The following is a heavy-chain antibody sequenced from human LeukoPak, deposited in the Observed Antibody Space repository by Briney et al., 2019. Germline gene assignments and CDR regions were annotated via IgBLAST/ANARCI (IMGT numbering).Heavy chain of an antibody. CDR3: ARGYSSSWRRGFDY. J-gene: IGHJ4*02. D-gene: IGHD6-13*01. CDR1: GVSITTYY. Sequence: SETLSLTWAVSGVSITTYYWTWIRQPPGKGLEWIGYIYYSGSTNYNPSLNSRVTISVDTSKNQFSLKLSSVTAADTAVYYCARGYSSSWRRGFDYWGQGTLVTVSS. V-gene: IGHV4-59*01. CDR2: IYYSGST.